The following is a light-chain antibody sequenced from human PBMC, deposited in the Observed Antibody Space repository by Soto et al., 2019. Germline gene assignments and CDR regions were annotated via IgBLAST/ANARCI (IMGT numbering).Light chain of an antibody. CDR1: HSLYSSSIKNY. CDR2: WAS. J-gene: IGKJ2*01. Sequence: DIVMTQSPASLAVSLGERATINFRSSHSLYSSSIKNYIACYQQKPGQPPKLLIYWASTRESGIRDRFSGSGSGTDFTLTISSLQSEDVAVYYCQQYYTAPRTFGQGTKLEIK. CDR3: QQYYTAPRT. V-gene: IGKV4-1*01.